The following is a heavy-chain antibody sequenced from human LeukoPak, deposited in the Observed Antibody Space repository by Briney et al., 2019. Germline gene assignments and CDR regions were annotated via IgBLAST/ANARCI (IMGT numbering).Heavy chain of an antibody. J-gene: IGHJ2*01. CDR1: GGAISSGGYS. Sequence: PSQTLSLTCAVSGGAISSGGYSWSWIRQPPGKGLEWIGHIYHSGGAYYNPSLKSQVTMSVDRSKNQFSLRLSSVTAADTAVYYCARHRGPVSDWYFDLWGRGTLVTVSS. CDR3: ARHRGPVSDWYFDL. D-gene: IGHD3-10*01. CDR2: IYHSGGA. V-gene: IGHV4-30-2*01.